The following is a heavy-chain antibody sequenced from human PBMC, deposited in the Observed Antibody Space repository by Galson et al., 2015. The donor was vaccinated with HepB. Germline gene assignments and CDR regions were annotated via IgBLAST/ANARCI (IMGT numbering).Heavy chain of an antibody. CDR1: GFTFRSYA. CDR3: ARDQQFYDFWSGYSVFY. D-gene: IGHD3-3*01. V-gene: IGHV3-30-3*01. CDR2: ISYDESNK. J-gene: IGHJ4*01. Sequence: SLRLSCAASGFTFRSYAMHWVRQAPGKGLEWVAVISYDESNKYYADSVRGRFTISRDNSKKTLYLQMNSLSVEDTAVYYCARDQQFYDFWSGYSVFYWGQGTLVTVSS.